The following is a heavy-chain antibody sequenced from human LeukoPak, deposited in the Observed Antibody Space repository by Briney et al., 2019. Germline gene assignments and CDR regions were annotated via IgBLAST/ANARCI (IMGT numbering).Heavy chain of an antibody. J-gene: IGHJ6*03. V-gene: IGHV4-34*01. Sequence: PSETLSLTCAVYGGSFSGYYWSWIRQPPGKGLEWIGEINHSGSTNYNPSLKSRVTISVYTSKNQFSLKLSSVTAADTAVYYCARISSGYKYYYYYMDVWGKGTTVTVSS. CDR1: GGSFSGYY. CDR2: INHSGST. CDR3: ARISSGYKYYYYYMDV. D-gene: IGHD3-22*01.